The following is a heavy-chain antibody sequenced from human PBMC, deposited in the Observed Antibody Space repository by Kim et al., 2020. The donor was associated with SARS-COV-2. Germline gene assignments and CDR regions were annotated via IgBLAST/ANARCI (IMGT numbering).Heavy chain of an antibody. D-gene: IGHD6-13*01. CDR1: GGSFSGYY. CDR2: INHSGST. J-gene: IGHJ6*02. CDR3: ARDSSSWYAYYYGMDV. Sequence: SETLSLTCAVYGGSFSGYYWSWIRQPPGKGLEWIGEINHSGSTNYNPSLKSRVTISVDTSKNQFSLKLSSVTAADTAVYYCARDSSSWYAYYYGMDVWGQGTTVTISS. V-gene: IGHV4-34*01.